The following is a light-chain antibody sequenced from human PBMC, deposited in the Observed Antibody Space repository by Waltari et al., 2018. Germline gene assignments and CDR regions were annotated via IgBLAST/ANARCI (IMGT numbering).Light chain of an antibody. J-gene: IGKJ4*01. Sequence: EIVLTQSPGTRSLSPGERATLSCRASQTVRTTYLAWYQQKPGQAPTLVIYGASSRAAGIPDRFSGSGSGTDFSLTISSLEPEDFAVYYCQQYDISPLTFGGGTKVEIK. CDR1: QTVRTTY. CDR3: QQYDISPLT. V-gene: IGKV3-20*01. CDR2: GAS.